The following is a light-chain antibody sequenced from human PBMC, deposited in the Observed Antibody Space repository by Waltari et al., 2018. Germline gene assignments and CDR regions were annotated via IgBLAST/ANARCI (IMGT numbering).Light chain of an antibody. V-gene: IGKV1-33*01. Sequence: DIQMTQSPSSLSASVGDRVTITCQASQDISNYLNWYHQKPRKAPKLLIYDASNLETGVPSRFSGSGSGTDFTFTISSLQPEDIATYYCQQYDNLPLTFGGGTKVEIK. CDR3: QQYDNLPLT. CDR1: QDISNY. J-gene: IGKJ4*01. CDR2: DAS.